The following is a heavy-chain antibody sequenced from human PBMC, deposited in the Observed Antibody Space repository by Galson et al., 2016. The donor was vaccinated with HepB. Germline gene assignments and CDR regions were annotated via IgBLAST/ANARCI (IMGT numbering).Heavy chain of an antibody. CDR3: TRRTYYYDRSGYSPFDY. CDR1: GFTFSGSA. J-gene: IGHJ4*02. Sequence: SLRLSCAASGFTFSGSAIHWVRQASGKGLEWVGRIRSKPNNYATAYAASVKGRFTVSRDDSKNTVYLRMNSLKTEDTAVYYRTRRTYYYDRSGYSPFDYWGQGTLVTVSS. CDR2: IRSKPNNYAT. D-gene: IGHD3-22*01. V-gene: IGHV3-73*01.